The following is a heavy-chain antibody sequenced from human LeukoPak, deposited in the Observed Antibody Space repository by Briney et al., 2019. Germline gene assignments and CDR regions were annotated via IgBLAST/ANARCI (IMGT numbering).Heavy chain of an antibody. V-gene: IGHV3-30*02. Sequence: GGSLRLSCAASGFTFRTSGMHWVRQAPGKGLEGVAFIRNDGTIKYYADSVKGRFTISRDNSKNTLYLQMNSLRPEDTAVYYCAKTGSSSWGYFDYWGQGTLVTVSS. CDR3: AKTGSSSWGYFDY. CDR1: GFTFRTSG. CDR2: IRNDGTIK. J-gene: IGHJ4*02. D-gene: IGHD6-13*01.